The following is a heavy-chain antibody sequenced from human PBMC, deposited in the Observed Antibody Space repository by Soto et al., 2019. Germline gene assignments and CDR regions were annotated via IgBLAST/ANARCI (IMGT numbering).Heavy chain of an antibody. Sequence: QVHLQESGPGLAKPSQTLSLTCTVSGGSISSGGYYWSWIRQHPGKGLEWIGYINYSGSTYYNPSLKSRVTISVDPSKNQFSLKLSSVTAADTAVYYWARSPVLEAFDYWGQGTLVTDSS. CDR2: INYSGST. CDR3: ARSPVLEAFDY. CDR1: GGSISSGGYY. J-gene: IGHJ4*02. V-gene: IGHV4-31*03. D-gene: IGHD3-3*01.